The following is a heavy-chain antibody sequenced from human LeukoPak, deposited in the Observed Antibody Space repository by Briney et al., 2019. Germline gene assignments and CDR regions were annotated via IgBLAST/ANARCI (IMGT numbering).Heavy chain of an antibody. Sequence: GGSLRLSCAASGFIFSSYAMSWVRQAPGKGLEWVANIKQDGSEKYYVDSVKGRFTISRDNAKNSLYLQMNSLRAEDTAVYNCARDYYMDVWGKGTTVTVSS. CDR3: ARDYYMDV. CDR1: GFIFSSYA. V-gene: IGHV3-7*01. CDR2: IKQDGSEK. J-gene: IGHJ6*03.